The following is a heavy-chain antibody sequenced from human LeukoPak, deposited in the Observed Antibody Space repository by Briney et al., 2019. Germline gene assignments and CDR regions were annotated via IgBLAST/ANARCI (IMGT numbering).Heavy chain of an antibody. Sequence: PGGSLRLSCAASGFTFSNYAMNWVRQAPGKGLEWVSSISGGAGGASYADSVKGRFTMSRDNSKNTLFLQMSSLRVEDTAIYYCAKERQTTTAFDSWGQGTLVTVSS. CDR3: AKERQTTTAFDS. D-gene: IGHD4-17*01. J-gene: IGHJ4*02. CDR2: ISGGAGGA. V-gene: IGHV3-23*01. CDR1: GFTFSNYA.